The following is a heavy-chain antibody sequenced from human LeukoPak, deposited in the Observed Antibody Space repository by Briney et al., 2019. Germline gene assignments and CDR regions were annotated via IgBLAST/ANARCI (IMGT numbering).Heavy chain of an antibody. CDR3: ARVGPYWYFDL. CDR1: GGSISSGDYY. D-gene: IGHD3-10*01. J-gene: IGHJ2*01. Sequence: SETLSLTCTVSGGSISSGDYYWSWIRQPPGKGLEWIGYIYYSGSTSYNPSLKSRVTISVDTSKNQFSLKLSSVTAADTAVYYCARVGPYWYFDLWGRGTLVTVSS. CDR2: IYYSGST. V-gene: IGHV4-61*08.